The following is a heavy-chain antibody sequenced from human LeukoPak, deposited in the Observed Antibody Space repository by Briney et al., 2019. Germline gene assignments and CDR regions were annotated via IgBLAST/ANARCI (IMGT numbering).Heavy chain of an antibody. CDR2: IRTNGDST. D-gene: IGHD1-1*01. J-gene: IGHJ4*02. Sequence: GRSLRLSCAASGFTLSRNAMTWVRQAPGKGLEWVSTIRTNGDSTHYADSVKGRFTISRDNSKDTLYLQMNSMRGEDSAIYYCAKGQELDDGVFDSWGQGTLVTASS. V-gene: IGHV3-23*01. CDR1: GFTLSRNA. CDR3: AKGQELDDGVFDS.